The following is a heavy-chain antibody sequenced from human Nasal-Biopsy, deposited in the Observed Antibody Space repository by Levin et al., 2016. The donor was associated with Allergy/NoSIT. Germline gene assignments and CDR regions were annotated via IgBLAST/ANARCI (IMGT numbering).Heavy chain of an antibody. D-gene: IGHD3/OR15-3a*01. CDR2: TSFDGRKE. CDR1: GFRFSFYA. J-gene: IGHJ6*04. Sequence: GGSLRLSCAASGFRFSFYAMHWVRQAPGKGLEWVAVTSFDGRKEYYAEPVKGRFTISRDNSKNTVYLQMNNLRADDTAVFYCVDPGGAPTMDVWGKGTTVTVTS. V-gene: IGHV3-30*04. CDR3: VDPGGAPTMDV.